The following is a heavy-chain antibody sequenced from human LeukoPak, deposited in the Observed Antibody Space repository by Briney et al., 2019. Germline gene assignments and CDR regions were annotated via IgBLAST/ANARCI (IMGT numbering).Heavy chain of an antibody. J-gene: IGHJ2*01. CDR3: ARDRRRGNWYFDL. CDR2: IYDSGST. CDR1: GGSISSYY. Sequence: PSETLSLTCTVSGGSISSYYWSWIRQPPGKGLEWIGYIYDSGSTNYDPSLKSRVTISVDTSKNQFSLKLSSVTAADTAVYYCARDRRRGNWYFDLWGRGTLVTVSS. D-gene: IGHD3-10*01. V-gene: IGHV4-59*01.